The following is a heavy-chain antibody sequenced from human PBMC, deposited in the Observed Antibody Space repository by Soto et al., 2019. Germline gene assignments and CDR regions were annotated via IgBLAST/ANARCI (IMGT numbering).Heavy chain of an antibody. CDR3: ARAGTWFDP. CDR1: GDSISNNY. D-gene: IGHD3-10*01. V-gene: IGHV4-59*01. CDR2: IYYSGST. J-gene: IGHJ5*02. Sequence: SETLSLTCTVSGDSISNNYWSWIRQPPGKGLEWIGYIYYSGSTRYNPSLKSRVTLSIDTSKNQFSLNLTSVTTADTAVYYCARAGTWFDPWGQGTLVTVSS.